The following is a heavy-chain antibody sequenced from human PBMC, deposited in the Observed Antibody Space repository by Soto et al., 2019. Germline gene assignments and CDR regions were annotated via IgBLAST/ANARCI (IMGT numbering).Heavy chain of an antibody. Sequence: GASLKVSCKASGYTFTSYYMHWVRQAPGQGLEWMGIINPSGGSTSYAQKFQGRVTMTRDTSTSTVYMELSSLRSEDTAVYYCARDRAEYYYGSGSADYYYYGMDVWGQGTTVTVSS. J-gene: IGHJ6*02. CDR3: ARDRAEYYYGSGSADYYYYGMDV. CDR2: INPSGGST. V-gene: IGHV1-46*01. D-gene: IGHD3-10*01. CDR1: GYTFTSYY.